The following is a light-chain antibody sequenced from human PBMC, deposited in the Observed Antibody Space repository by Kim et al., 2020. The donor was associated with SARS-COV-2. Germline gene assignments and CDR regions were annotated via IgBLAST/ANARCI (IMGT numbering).Light chain of an antibody. Sequence: IQMTQSPSSLSASVGDRVTITCRASQGISNYLAWYQQKPGKAPKLLIYAASALQSGVPSRFSGSGSGTDFALTINSLQADDVATYNCQKYNGAPPLTFGKGAKVNIK. V-gene: IGKV1-27*01. CDR3: QKYNGAPPLT. CDR2: AAS. CDR1: QGISNY. J-gene: IGKJ1*01.